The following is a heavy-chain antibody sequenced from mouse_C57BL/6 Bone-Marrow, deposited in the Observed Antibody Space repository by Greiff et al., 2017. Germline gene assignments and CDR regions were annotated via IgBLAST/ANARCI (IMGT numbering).Heavy chain of an antibody. V-gene: IGHV1-64*01. D-gene: IGHD1-1*01. CDR2: IHPNSGST. J-gene: IGHJ1*03. Sequence: QVQLKQPGAELVKPGASVKLSCKASGYTFTSYWMHWVKQRPGQGLEWIGMIHPNSGSTNYNEKFKSKATLTVDKSSSTAYMQLSSLTSEDSAVYYCASPFITTVVAHWYFDVWGTGTTVTVSS. CDR1: GYTFTSYW. CDR3: ASPFITTVVAHWYFDV.